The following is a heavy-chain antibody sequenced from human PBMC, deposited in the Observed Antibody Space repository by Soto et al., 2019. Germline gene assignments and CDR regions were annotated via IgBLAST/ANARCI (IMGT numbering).Heavy chain of an antibody. CDR3: ASSITGTGRHSYMDV. D-gene: IGHD1-20*01. CDR2: INPSGGST. Sequence: ASVKVSCKASGYTFTSYYMHRVRQAPGQGLEWMGIINPSGGSTSYAQKFQGRVTMTRDASTSTVYMELSSLRSEDTAVYYCASSITGTGRHSYMDVWGKGATVTVSS. J-gene: IGHJ6*03. CDR1: GYTFTSYY. V-gene: IGHV1-46*03.